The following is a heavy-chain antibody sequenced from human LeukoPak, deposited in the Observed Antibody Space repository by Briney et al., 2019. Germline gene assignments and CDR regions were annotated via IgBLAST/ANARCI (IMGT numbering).Heavy chain of an antibody. Sequence: GESLKISCKGSGYSFTSYWIGWVRQMPGKGLEWMGIIYPGDSDTRYSPSFQGQVTISADKSISTAYLQWSSLKASDTAMCYCARHSTRYHYDSSGYSGTSLDYWGQGTLVTVSS. D-gene: IGHD3-22*01. J-gene: IGHJ4*02. CDR1: GYSFTSYW. CDR3: ARHSTRYHYDSSGYSGTSLDY. CDR2: IYPGDSDT. V-gene: IGHV5-51*01.